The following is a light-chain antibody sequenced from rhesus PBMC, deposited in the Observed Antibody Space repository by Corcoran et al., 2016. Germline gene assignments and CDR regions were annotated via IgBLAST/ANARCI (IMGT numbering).Light chain of an antibody. CDR2: EVS. CDR3: SSYAGSDTYI. J-gene: IGLJ1*01. CDR1: SSDIGNYNY. Sequence: AALTQPRSVSGSPGQSVTISCTGTSSDIGNYNYVSWYQQHPVTAPKVIIYEVSKRPSGVSDRFSGSKSGNTASLTISGLQAEDEADYYCSSYAGSDTYIFGPGTRLSAL. V-gene: IGLV2-32*02.